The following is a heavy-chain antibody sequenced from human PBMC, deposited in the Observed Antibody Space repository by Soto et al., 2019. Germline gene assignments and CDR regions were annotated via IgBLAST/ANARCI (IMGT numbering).Heavy chain of an antibody. Sequence: EVQLVESGGGLVQPGGSLRLSCAASGFTFSSYSMNWVRQAPGKGLEWVSYISSSSSTIYYADSVKGRFTISRDNAKNPLYLQMNSLRAEDTAVYYCARKYYDILTGYYRDAFDIWGQGTMVTVSS. CDR2: ISSSSSTI. J-gene: IGHJ3*02. D-gene: IGHD3-9*01. V-gene: IGHV3-48*01. CDR1: GFTFSSYS. CDR3: ARKYYDILTGYYRDAFDI.